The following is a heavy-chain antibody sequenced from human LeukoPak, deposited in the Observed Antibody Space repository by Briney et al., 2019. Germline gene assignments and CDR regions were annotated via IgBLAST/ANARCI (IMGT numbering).Heavy chain of an antibody. CDR3: AREGLAAAGKGDAFDI. CDR1: GGSISSYY. Sequence: PSETLSLTCTGSGGSISSYYWSWIRQPPGKGLEWIGYIYYSGSTNYNPSLKSRVTISVDTSKNQFSLKLSSVKAADTAVYYCAREGLAAAGKGDAFDIWGQGTMVTVSS. CDR2: IYYSGST. D-gene: IGHD6-13*01. J-gene: IGHJ3*02. V-gene: IGHV4-59*01.